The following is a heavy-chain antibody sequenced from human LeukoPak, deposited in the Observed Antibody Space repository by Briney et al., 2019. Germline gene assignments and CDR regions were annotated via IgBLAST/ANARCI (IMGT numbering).Heavy chain of an antibody. CDR2: INWNGGNT. CDR3: AKARKSITMVRGALDP. V-gene: IGHV3-20*04. CDR1: GFTFDDYG. J-gene: IGHJ5*02. D-gene: IGHD3-10*01. Sequence: GGSLRLSCAASGFTFDDYGMSWVRQAPGKGLEWVSGINWNGGNTGYADPVKGRFTISRDNAKNSLYLQMNSLRAEDTASYYCAKARKSITMVRGALDPWGQGTLVTVSS.